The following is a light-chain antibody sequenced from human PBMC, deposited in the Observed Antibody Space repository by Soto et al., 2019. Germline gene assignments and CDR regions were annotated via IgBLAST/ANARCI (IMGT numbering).Light chain of an antibody. V-gene: IGLV2-8*01. Sequence: QSVLTQPPSASGSPGQSVTISCTGTSSDVGGYNYVSWYQHLPGKAPKVMIYEVSKRPSGVPDRFSGSKSGNTASLIVSGLQAEDEADYYCSSYAGRNNWVFGGGTQLTV. J-gene: IGLJ3*02. CDR2: EVS. CDR1: SSDVGGYNY. CDR3: SSYAGRNNWV.